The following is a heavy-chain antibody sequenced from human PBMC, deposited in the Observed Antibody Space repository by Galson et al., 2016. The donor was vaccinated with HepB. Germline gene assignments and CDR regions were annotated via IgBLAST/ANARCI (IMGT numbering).Heavy chain of an antibody. V-gene: IGHV4-61*01. J-gene: IGHJ4*02. CDR1: GGSVSSSSYY. CDR3: ARDRPQTGRRATSFDY. Sequence: TLSLTCIVSGGSVSSSSYYWGWIRQPPGKGLEWIAFIYYSGNTNYNPSLKSRVTISVDTSKNQFSLNLSSVTAADTAVYYCARDRPQTGRRATSFDYWGQGIRVTVSS. CDR2: IYYSGNT.